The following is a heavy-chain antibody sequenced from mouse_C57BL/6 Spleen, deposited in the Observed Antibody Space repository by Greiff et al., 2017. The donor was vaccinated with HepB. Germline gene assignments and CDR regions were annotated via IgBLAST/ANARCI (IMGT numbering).Heavy chain of an antibody. V-gene: IGHV1-82*01. Sequence: QVQLQQSGPELVKPGASVKISCKASGYAFSSSWMNWVKQRPGKGLEWIGRIYPGDGDTNYNGKFKGKATLTADKSSSTAYMQLSSLTSEDSAVYFCARGITTVVDPFAYWGQGTLVTVSA. CDR2: IYPGDGDT. CDR1: GYAFSSSW. CDR3: ARGITTVVDPFAY. D-gene: IGHD1-1*01. J-gene: IGHJ3*01.